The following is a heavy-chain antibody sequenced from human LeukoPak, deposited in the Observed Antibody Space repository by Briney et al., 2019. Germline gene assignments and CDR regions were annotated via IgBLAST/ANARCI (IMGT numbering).Heavy chain of an antibody. CDR3: VADGGLVRPHGWFDP. CDR2: INPSGGST. V-gene: IGHV1-46*01. J-gene: IGHJ5*02. D-gene: IGHD3-10*01. CDR1: GYTFTKYF. Sequence: ASVKVSCKASGYTFTKYFMHWLRQAPGQGLEWMGLINPSGGSTNYAQKFQGGVTMTRDTSASTVYMELSSLRSEDTAVYYCVADGGLVRPHGWFDPWGQGTLVTVSS.